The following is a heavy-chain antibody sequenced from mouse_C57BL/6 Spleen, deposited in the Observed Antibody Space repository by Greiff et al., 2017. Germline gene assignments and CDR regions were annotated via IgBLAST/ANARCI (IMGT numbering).Heavy chain of an antibody. Sequence: VQLQESGAELVRPGASVTLSCKASGYTFTDYEMHWVKQTPVHGLEWIGAIDPETGGTAYNQKFKGKAILTADKSSSTAYMELRSLTSEDSAVYYCTRRQLMLRPLDYWGQGTTLTVSS. J-gene: IGHJ2*01. CDR3: TRRQLMLRPLDY. CDR1: GYTFTDYE. V-gene: IGHV1-15*01. CDR2: IDPETGGT. D-gene: IGHD3-2*02.